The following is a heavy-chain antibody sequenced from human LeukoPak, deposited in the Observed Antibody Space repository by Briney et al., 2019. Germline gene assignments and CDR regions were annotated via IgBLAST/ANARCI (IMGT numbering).Heavy chain of an antibody. D-gene: IGHD3-3*01. CDR2: IKDDGRQK. J-gene: IGHJ4*02. CDR3: ATDGARGWIF. V-gene: IGHV3-7*01. Sequence: PGGSLRLSCAASGFTFSSYWMTWIRQAPGKGLEWVASIKDDGRQKYYLESVKGRLTISRDNAKNSVFLQMSSLRPEDTAVYYCATDGARGWIFWGQGTLVTVSS. CDR1: GFTFSSYW.